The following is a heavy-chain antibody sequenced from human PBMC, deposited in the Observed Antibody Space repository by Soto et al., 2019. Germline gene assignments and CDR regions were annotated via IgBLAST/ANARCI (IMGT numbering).Heavy chain of an antibody. CDR2: INHSGST. Sequence: QVQLQQWGAGLLKPSETLSLTCAVYGGSFSGYYWSWIRQPPGKGLEWIGEINHSGSTNYNPSLTIRVTISVDTSKNQFSLKLSSVTAADTAVYYCARVGTTVTTGRWFDPWGQGTLVTVSS. CDR3: ARVGTTVTTGRWFDP. V-gene: IGHV4-34*01. J-gene: IGHJ5*02. D-gene: IGHD4-17*01. CDR1: GGSFSGYY.